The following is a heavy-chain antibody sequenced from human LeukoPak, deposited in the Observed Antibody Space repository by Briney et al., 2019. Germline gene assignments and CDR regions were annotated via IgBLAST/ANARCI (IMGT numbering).Heavy chain of an antibody. CDR1: GFTFSSYG. CDR3: AKDGLRLHLGELSSLAFDY. J-gene: IGHJ4*02. D-gene: IGHD3-16*02. CDR2: ISYDGSNK. Sequence: PGRSLRLSCAASGFTFSSYGMHWVRQAPGKGLEWVAVISYDGSNKYYADSVKGRFTISRDNSKNTLYLQMNSLRAEDTAVYYCAKDGLRLHLGELSSLAFDYWGQGTLVTVSS. V-gene: IGHV3-30*18.